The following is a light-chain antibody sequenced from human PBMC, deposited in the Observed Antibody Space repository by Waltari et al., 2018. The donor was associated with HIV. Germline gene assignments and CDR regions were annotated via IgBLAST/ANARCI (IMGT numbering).Light chain of an antibody. CDR1: SSNIGSNS. Sequence: QSVLTQPPSASGTPGQRVTISCSGSSSNIGSNSVCLFQQLPGTAPKVLIYTDNQRPSGVPDRFSGSKSGTSASLAISGLRSEDEADYFCAAWDDRLRGYVFGTGTKVTVL. CDR3: AAWDDRLRGYV. CDR2: TDN. J-gene: IGLJ1*01. V-gene: IGLV1-47*01.